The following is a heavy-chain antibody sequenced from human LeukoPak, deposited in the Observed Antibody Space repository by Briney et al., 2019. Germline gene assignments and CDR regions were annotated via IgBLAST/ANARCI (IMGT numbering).Heavy chain of an antibody. CDR3: ARGGRRPGRPGYYYYYMDV. Sequence: ASVKVSCKASGYTFTSYYMHCVRQAPGQGLEWMGWINHNSGGTNYAQKFQGRITMTRDTSVSTAYMELSRLRSDDTAVYYCARGGRRPGRPGYYYYYMDVWGKGTTVTVSS. V-gene: IGHV1-2*02. J-gene: IGHJ6*03. D-gene: IGHD1-1*01. CDR2: INHNSGGT. CDR1: GYTFTSYY.